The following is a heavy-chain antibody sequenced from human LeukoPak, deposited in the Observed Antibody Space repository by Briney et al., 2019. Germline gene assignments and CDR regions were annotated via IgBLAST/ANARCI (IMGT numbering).Heavy chain of an antibody. CDR1: GGTFSSYA. Sequence: SVKVSCKXSGGTFSSYAISWVRQAPGQGLEWMGGIIPIFGTANYAQKFQGRVTITADESTSTAYMELSSLRSEDTAVYYCARTSRGGYGGYDPNFDYWGPGTLVTVSS. V-gene: IGHV1-69*13. D-gene: IGHD5-12*01. CDR2: IIPIFGTA. CDR3: ARTSRGGYGGYDPNFDY. J-gene: IGHJ4*02.